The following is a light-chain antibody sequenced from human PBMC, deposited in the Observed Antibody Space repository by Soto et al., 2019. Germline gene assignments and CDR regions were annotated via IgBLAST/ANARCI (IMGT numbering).Light chain of an antibody. CDR3: QQYGSSPWT. CDR1: QSVSSSY. CDR2: GAS. J-gene: IGKJ1*01. Sequence: EIVLTQSPGTLSLSPGERATLSCRASQSVSSSYLAWYQQKPGQAPRLLIYGASSRATGIPDRFSGSGSGTDLTLPLSRLEPEDFAVYYSQQYGSSPWTFGQGTKVEIK. V-gene: IGKV3-20*01.